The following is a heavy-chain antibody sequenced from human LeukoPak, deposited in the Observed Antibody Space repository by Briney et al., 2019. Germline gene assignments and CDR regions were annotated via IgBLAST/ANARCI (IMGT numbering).Heavy chain of an antibody. J-gene: IGHJ4*02. Sequence: SETLSLTCTVSVGSISSAGYYWSWIRQHPGKSLEWIGYIYYSGSTYYNPSLKSRVTISLDTSKNQFSLNLSSVTAADTAVYYCARSYSSSSLDFDYWGQGTLVTVSS. CDR2: IYYSGST. CDR3: ARSYSSSSLDFDY. V-gene: IGHV4-31*03. D-gene: IGHD6-6*01. CDR1: VGSISSAGYY.